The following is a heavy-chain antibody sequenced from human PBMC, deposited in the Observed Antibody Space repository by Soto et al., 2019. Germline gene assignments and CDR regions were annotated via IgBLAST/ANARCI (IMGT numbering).Heavy chain of an antibody. CDR2: ISAYNGNT. Sequence: QVQLVQSGAEVKKPGASGKVSCKASGYTFTSYGISWVRQAPGQGLEWMGWISAYNGNTNYAQKLQGRVTMTTATSTGTAYMEVRSLRSDVTAVYYCARSSGTSYIWFDPWGQGTLVTVSS. J-gene: IGHJ5*02. V-gene: IGHV1-18*01. D-gene: IGHD1-26*01. CDR3: ARSSGTSYIWFDP. CDR1: GYTFTSYG.